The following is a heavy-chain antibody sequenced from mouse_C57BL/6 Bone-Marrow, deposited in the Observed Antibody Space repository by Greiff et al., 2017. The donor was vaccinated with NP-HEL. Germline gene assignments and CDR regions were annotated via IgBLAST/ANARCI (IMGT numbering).Heavy chain of an antibody. CDR2: IHPNSGST. V-gene: IGHV1-64*01. CDR1: GYTFTSYG. CDR3: ARSLLRQFDY. D-gene: IGHD2-4*01. J-gene: IGHJ2*01. Sequence: QVQLQQPGAELVKPGASVKLSCKASGYTFTSYGMHWVKQRPGQGLEWIGMIHPNSGSTNYNEKFKSKATLTVDKSSSTAYMQLSSLTSEDSAVYYCARSLLRQFDYWGQGTTLTVSS.